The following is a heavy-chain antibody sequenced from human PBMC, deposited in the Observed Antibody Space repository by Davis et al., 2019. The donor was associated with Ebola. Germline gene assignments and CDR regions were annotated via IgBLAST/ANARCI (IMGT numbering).Heavy chain of an antibody. V-gene: IGHV3-30-3*01. J-gene: IGHJ5*01. CDR3: ARDRDYYDSSAYHPRGWFDS. D-gene: IGHD3-22*01. CDR2: ISYDGSNK. CDR1: GFTFSSYA. Sequence: GGSLRLSCAASGFTFSSYAMHWVRQAPGKGLEWVAVISYDGSNKYYADSVKGRFTISRDNSKNTLYLQMNSLRAEDTAVYYCARDRDYYDSSAYHPRGWFDSWGQGTLVIVSS.